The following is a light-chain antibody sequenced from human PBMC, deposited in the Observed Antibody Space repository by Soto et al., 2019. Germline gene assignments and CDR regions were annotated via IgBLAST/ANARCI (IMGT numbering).Light chain of an antibody. CDR1: QSISSY. V-gene: IGKV1-6*01. CDR2: AAS. J-gene: IGKJ2*01. Sequence: IQMSQSPSALSATVGDRVTITCRASQSISSYLNWYQQKPGKAPKLLIYAASSLQTGVPSRFSGSGSGTDFTLTISSLQPEDFATYYCLQDYIYTPTFGQGTK. CDR3: LQDYIYTPT.